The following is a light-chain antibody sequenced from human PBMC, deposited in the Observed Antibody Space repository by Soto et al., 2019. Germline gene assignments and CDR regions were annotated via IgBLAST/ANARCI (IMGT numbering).Light chain of an antibody. CDR2: ENN. CDR3: GTWDSSLSAGV. V-gene: IGLV1-51*02. J-gene: IGLJ1*01. CDR1: SSNIGNNY. Sequence: QSVLTQPPSVSAAPGQKVTISCSGSSSNIGNNYVSWYQQLPGTAPKLLIYENNKRPSGIPDRFSGSKSGTSATLGITRLQTGDEADYYCGTWDSSLSAGVFGTGTKLTVL.